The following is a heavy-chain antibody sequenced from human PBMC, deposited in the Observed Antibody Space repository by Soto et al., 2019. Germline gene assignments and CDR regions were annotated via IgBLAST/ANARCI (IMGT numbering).Heavy chain of an antibody. J-gene: IGHJ4*02. CDR3: ARGAPWSYYIVAMGY. D-gene: IGHD3-10*01. CDR1: GFTFSSYG. Sequence: QVQLVESGGGVVQPGRSLRLSCAASGFTFSSYGMHWVRQAPGKGLEWVAVIWYDGSNKYYADSVKGRFTISRDNSKNTLYLQMNSLRAEDTAVYYCARGAPWSYYIVAMGYWGQGTLVTVSS. V-gene: IGHV3-33*01. CDR2: IWYDGSNK.